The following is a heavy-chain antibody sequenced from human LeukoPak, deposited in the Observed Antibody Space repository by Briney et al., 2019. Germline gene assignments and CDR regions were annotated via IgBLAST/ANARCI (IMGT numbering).Heavy chain of an antibody. CDR2: INPTTGST. J-gene: IGHJ3*02. Sequence: ASVKVFCKASGYTFTNFYLHWVRQAPGQGLEWMGIINPTTGSTTYAQKLQGRVTMTRDMSTSTVYMELSSLRSEDTAVYFCARDLNPQSIGMRAFDIWGQGTMVTASS. CDR1: GYTFTNFY. D-gene: IGHD1-14*01. V-gene: IGHV1-46*01. CDR3: ARDLNPQSIGMRAFDI.